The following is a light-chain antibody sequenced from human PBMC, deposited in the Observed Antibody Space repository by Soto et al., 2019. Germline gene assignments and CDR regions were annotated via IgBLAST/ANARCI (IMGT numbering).Light chain of an antibody. CDR3: QQYTSC. Sequence: THMTQSPSILSASIGDRVTITCRASHNINNWLAWYQLNPGRAPKLLSYDASALGSGVPSMFSGYRSGTEFTLIITSLQPDDFASYDCQQYTSCFGPGTKVYLK. V-gene: IGKV1-5*01. J-gene: IGKJ3*01. CDR2: DAS. CDR1: HNINNW.